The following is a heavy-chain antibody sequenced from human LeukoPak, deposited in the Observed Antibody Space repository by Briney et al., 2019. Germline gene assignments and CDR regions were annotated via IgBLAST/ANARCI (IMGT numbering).Heavy chain of an antibody. D-gene: IGHD2-2*01. CDR3: ARGGCSSTSCPADY. J-gene: IGHJ4*02. CDR2: ISSSSSTI. Sequence: GGSLRLSCAAFGFTFSSYSMNWVRQAPGKGLEWVSYISSSSSTIYYADSVKGRFTISRDNAKNSLYLQMNSLRAEDTAVYYCARGGCSSTSCPADYWGQGTLVTVSS. V-gene: IGHV3-48*01. CDR1: GFTFSSYS.